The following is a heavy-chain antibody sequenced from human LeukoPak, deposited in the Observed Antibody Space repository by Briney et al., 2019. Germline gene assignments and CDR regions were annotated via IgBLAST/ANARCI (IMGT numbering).Heavy chain of an antibody. J-gene: IGHJ4*02. D-gene: IGHD3-10*01. V-gene: IGHV3-73*01. CDR3: TASGPDY. CDR2: IRSKANSDGT. CDR1: GFTFSGSA. Sequence: GGSLRLSCAASGFTFSGSAMHWVRQASGKGLEWVGRIRSKANSDGTAYAASVKGRFTISRDDSKNTAYLQMNSLKTEDSAVYYCTASGPDYWGQGTLVTVSS.